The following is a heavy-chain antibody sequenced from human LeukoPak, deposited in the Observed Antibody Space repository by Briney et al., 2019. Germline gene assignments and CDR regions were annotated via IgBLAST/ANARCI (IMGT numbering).Heavy chain of an antibody. V-gene: IGHV3-7*05. J-gene: IGHJ4*02. Sequence: GGSLRLSCADSGFLFSNSWMAWVRQAPGRGLEWLANINQDGSAKTCVDSVKGRFTISRDNAKNSLYLQMNSLRAEGTAMYYCARDSGYNAFDYWGQGTLVTVSS. CDR1: GFLFSNSW. CDR3: ARDSGYNAFDY. CDR2: INQDGSAK. D-gene: IGHD5-12*01.